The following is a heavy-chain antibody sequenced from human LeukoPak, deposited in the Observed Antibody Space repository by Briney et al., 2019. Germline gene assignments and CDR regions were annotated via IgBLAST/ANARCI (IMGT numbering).Heavy chain of an antibody. CDR3: ARGVGYCSSTSCSDPYHFDY. CDR2: MNPNSGNT. V-gene: IGHV1-8*01. Sequence: ASVKVSCKASGYTFTSYDINWVRQATGQGLEWMGWMNPNSGNTGYAQKFQGRVTMTRDTSISTAYMELSSLRSEDTAVYYCARGVGYCSSTSCSDPYHFDYWDQGTLVTVSS. CDR1: GYTFTSYD. D-gene: IGHD2-2*01. J-gene: IGHJ4*02.